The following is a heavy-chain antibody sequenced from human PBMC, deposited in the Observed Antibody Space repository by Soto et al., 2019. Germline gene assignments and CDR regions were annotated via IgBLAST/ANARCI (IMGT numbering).Heavy chain of an antibody. CDR3: ARSGGSSGWFSFDY. CDR2: IYYSGST. Sequence: PSETLSLTCTVSGGSISSYYWSWIRQPPGKGLEWIGYIYYSGSTNYNPSLKSRVTISVDTSKNQFSLKLSSVTAADTAVYYCARSGGSSGWFSFDYWGQGTLVTVSS. D-gene: IGHD6-19*01. CDR1: GGSISSYY. V-gene: IGHV4-59*08. J-gene: IGHJ4*02.